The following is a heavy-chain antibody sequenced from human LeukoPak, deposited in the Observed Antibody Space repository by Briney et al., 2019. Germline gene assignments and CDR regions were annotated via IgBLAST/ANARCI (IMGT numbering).Heavy chain of an antibody. CDR3: AKCGGWSQYYFDY. J-gene: IGHJ4*02. D-gene: IGHD6-19*01. V-gene: IGHV3-23*01. CDR2: ISGSGGGT. Sequence: GGSLRLSCAASGFTFSSYAMSWVRQAPGKGLEWVSAISGSGGGTYYADSVKGRFTISRDNSKNTLYLQMNSLRAEDTAVYYCAKCGGWSQYYFDYWGQGTLVTVSS. CDR1: GFTFSSYA.